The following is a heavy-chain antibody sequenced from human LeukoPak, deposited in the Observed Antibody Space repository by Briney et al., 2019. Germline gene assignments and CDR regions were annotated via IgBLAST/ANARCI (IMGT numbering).Heavy chain of an antibody. D-gene: IGHD2-2*01. CDR1: GFTFSSYE. CDR2: ISGSGSTK. Sequence: GGSLRLSCAASGFTFSSYEMNWVRQAPGKGLEWVSYISGSGSTKYYADSVKGRFTISRDNAKNSVYLQMNSLRAEDTAVYYCAKGGCSSATCYVNYWGRGTLVTVSS. CDR3: AKGGCSSATCYVNY. V-gene: IGHV3-48*03. J-gene: IGHJ4*02.